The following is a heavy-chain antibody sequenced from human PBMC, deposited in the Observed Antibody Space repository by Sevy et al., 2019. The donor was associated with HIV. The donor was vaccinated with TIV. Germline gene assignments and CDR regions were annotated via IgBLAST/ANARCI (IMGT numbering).Heavy chain of an antibody. CDR1: GGSISSGDYY. V-gene: IGHV4-30-4*01. D-gene: IGHD5-12*01. J-gene: IGHJ4*02. Sequence: KQSQTLSLTCTVSGGSISSGDYYWSWIRQPPGKGLEWIGYIYYSGSTYYNPSLKSRVTISVDTSKNQFSLKLSSVTAADTAVYYCARVQRGSGYDQSLFDYWGQGTLVTVSS. CDR2: IYYSGST. CDR3: ARVQRGSGYDQSLFDY.